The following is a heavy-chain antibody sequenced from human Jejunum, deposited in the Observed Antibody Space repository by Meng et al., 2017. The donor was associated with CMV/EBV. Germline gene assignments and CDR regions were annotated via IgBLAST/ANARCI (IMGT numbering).Heavy chain of an antibody. J-gene: IGHJ4*02. CDR3: AKRSDFSSGWHDY. CDR1: GFTFNRYS. CDR2: ITGSGDYT. V-gene: IGHV3-23*01. D-gene: IGHD6-19*01. Sequence: ASGFTFNRYSMSWVRQAPGKGLEWVSSITGSGDYTDYAGSVKGRCTISRDNSNNLLYLQVDSLRAEDTAVYYCAKRSDFSSGWHDYWGQGTLVTVSS.